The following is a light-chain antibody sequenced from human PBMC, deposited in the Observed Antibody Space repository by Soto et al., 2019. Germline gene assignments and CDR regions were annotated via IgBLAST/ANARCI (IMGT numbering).Light chain of an antibody. CDR3: QQANSFPIT. J-gene: IGKJ5*01. CDR1: QFISSW. V-gene: IGKV1-12*01. Sequence: DIQMTQSPSSVSASVGDRVTISFRASQFISSWLAWYRQRPGKAPELLIYTASTLHSGVPSRFSGSGSGTDFTLTISSLQPEDFATYYCQQANSFPITFGQGTRLEIK. CDR2: TAS.